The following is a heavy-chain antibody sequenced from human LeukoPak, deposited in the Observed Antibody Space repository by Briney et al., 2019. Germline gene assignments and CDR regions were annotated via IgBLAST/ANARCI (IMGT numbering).Heavy chain of an antibody. D-gene: IGHD6-13*01. Sequence: PLGSLRLSCAASGFTFSSYGMHWVRQAPGKGLEWVGFIRSKAYGGTTEYAASVKGSFTISRDDSKSIAYLQMNGLKTEDTAVYYCTRAILSSWYGLYYYYYYMDVWGKGTTVTISS. CDR3: TRAILSSWYGLYYYYYYMDV. CDR1: GFTFSSYG. V-gene: IGHV3-49*04. CDR2: IRSKAYGGTT. J-gene: IGHJ6*03.